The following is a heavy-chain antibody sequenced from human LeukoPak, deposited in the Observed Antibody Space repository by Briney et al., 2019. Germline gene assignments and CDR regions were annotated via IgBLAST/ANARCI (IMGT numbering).Heavy chain of an antibody. CDR3: ARGPYYFDSSTFAFDI. CDR2: IYYTGST. D-gene: IGHD3-22*01. CDR1: GGSFSGYY. Sequence: PSETLSLTCAVYGGSFSGYYWSWIRQPPGKGLEWIGYIYYTGSTNYNPSLMSRVTISVDTSKNQFSPRLSSVTAADTAVYYCARGPYYFDSSTFAFDIWGLGTMVTVSS. V-gene: IGHV4-59*01. J-gene: IGHJ3*02.